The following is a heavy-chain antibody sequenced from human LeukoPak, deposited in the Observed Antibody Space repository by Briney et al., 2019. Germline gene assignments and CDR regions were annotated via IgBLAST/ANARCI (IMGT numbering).Heavy chain of an antibody. J-gene: IGHJ4*02. Sequence: SETLSLTCTVSSGSISSYYWSWIRQPPGKGLEWIGYIYYSGSTNYNPSLKSRVAISVDTSKNQFSLKLSSVTAADTAVYYCARGNGGNSGDPSVEIDYWGQGTLVTVSS. V-gene: IGHV4-59*01. CDR3: ARGNGGNSGDPSVEIDY. CDR2: IYYSGST. D-gene: IGHD4-23*01. CDR1: SGSISSYY.